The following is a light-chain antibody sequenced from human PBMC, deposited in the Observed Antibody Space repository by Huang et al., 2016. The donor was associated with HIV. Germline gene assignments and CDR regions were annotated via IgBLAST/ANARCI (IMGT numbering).Light chain of an antibody. Sequence: DIQMTQSPSSLSASVGDRVTITCRASQTINNYLNWYHQKPGKAPKLLIYAASSLQSGVPSRFSVSGSGTEFTLTISSLQLEDFATYYCQQTYSAVTFGQGTKVEIK. CDR2: AAS. CDR3: QQTYSAVT. J-gene: IGKJ1*01. V-gene: IGKV1-39*01. CDR1: QTINNY.